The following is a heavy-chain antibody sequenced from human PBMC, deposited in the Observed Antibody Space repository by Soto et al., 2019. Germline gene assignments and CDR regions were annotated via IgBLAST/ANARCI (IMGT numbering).Heavy chain of an antibody. D-gene: IGHD3-10*01. CDR2: IDPSDSYT. J-gene: IGHJ4*02. CDR1: VYTFTTYW. CDR3: AISSGSVDY. V-gene: IGHV5-10-1*01. Sequence: GESRKISCKGSVYTFTTYWISWVRQMPGKGLEWMGRIDPSDSYTNYSPSFQGHVTISADKSISTAYLQLTSLQASDTAMYYCAISSGSVDYWGQGTLVTVSS.